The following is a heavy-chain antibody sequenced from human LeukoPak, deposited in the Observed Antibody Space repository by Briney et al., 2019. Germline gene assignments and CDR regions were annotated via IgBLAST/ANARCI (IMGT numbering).Heavy chain of an antibody. CDR2: INPNSGGT. CDR3: LYSGSWGVDY. V-gene: IGHV1-2*02. D-gene: IGHD1-26*01. J-gene: IGHJ4*02. Sequence: ASVKVSCKASGGTFSSYAISWVRQAPGQGLEWMGWINPNSGGTNYAQKFQGRVTMTRDTSISTAYMELSRLRSDDTAVYYCLYSGSWGVDYWGQGTLVTVSS. CDR1: GGTFSSYA.